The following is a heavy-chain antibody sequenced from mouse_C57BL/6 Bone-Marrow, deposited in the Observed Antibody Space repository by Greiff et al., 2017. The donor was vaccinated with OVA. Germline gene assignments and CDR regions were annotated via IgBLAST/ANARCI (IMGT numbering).Heavy chain of an antibody. D-gene: IGHD1-1*01. J-gene: IGHJ1*03. CDR3: ARWGVYYYGKDFDV. CDR2: INPSTGGT. CDR1: GYSFTGYY. V-gene: IGHV1-42*01. Sequence: VQLQQSGPELVKPGASVKISCKASGYSFTGYYMNWVKQSPEKSLEWIGEINPSTGGTTYNQKFKAKATLTVDKSSSTAYMQLKSLTSEDSAVYYCARWGVYYYGKDFDVWGTGTTVTVSS.